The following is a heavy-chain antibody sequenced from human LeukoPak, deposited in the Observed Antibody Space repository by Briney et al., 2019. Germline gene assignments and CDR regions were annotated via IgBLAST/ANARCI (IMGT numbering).Heavy chain of an antibody. CDR2: IYYSGST. V-gene: IGHV4-39*01. CDR1: GGSISSSSYY. CDR3: ARVFLNYYGSGSHYYMDV. Sequence: SETLSLTCTVSGGSISSSSYYWGWIRQPPGKGLEWIGSIYYSGSTYYNPSLKSRVTISVDTSKNQFSLKLSSVTAADTAVYYCARVFLNYYGSGSHYYMDVWGKGTTVTVSS. J-gene: IGHJ6*03. D-gene: IGHD3-10*01.